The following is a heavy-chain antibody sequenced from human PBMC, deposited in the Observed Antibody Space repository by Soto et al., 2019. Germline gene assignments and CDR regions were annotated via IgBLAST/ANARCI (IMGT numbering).Heavy chain of an antibody. CDR1: GFMFSAYT. J-gene: IGHJ4*02. CDR3: ATPYYYNH. V-gene: IGHV3-21*01. CDR2: ITSNSDHI. Sequence: PGGSLRLSCAASGFMFSAYTMSWVRQAPGKGLEWLSSITSNSDHIDYADSVRGRFIVSRDNARKSLYLQMDSLGAEDTGVYYYATPYYYNHWGPGTLVTVSS.